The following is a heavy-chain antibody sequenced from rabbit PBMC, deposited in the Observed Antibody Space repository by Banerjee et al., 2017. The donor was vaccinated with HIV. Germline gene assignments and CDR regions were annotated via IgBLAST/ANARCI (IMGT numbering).Heavy chain of an antibody. J-gene: IGHJ6*01. Sequence: QSLEESGGGLVKPGASLTLTCKASGFSFSSGYDMCWVRQAPGKGLEYIGYITYRGSAYYASWVNGRFTISRENTQNTLYLQLNSLTAADTATYFCARSNTYYGMDLWGPGTLVTVS. V-gene: IGHV1S28*01. CDR3: ARSNTYYGMDL. CDR1: GFSFSSGYD. CDR2: ITYRGSA.